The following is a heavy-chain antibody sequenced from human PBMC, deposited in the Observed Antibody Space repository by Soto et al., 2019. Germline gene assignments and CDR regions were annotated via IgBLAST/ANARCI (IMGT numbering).Heavy chain of an antibody. CDR2: IIPLLDIA. V-gene: IGHV1-69*04. D-gene: IGHD5-12*01. Sequence: ASVKVSCKASGVTFTNDIITWVRQAPGQGLEWMGRIIPLLDIANYAQKFQGRVTITADKSTSTAYVELNSLRSEDTAVYYCVRDSPIGSTYSGYDGIDYWGQGTLVTVSS. J-gene: IGHJ4*02. CDR1: GVTFTNDI. CDR3: VRDSPIGSTYSGYDGIDY.